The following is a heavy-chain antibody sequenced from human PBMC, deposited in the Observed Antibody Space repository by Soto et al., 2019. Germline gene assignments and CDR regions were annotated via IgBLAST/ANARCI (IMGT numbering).Heavy chain of an antibody. V-gene: IGHV3-7*04. Sequence: GGSLRLSCAASGFTFSSYWMSWVRQAPGKGLEWVANIKQDGSEKYYVDSVKGRFTISRDNAKNSLYLQMNSLRAEDTAVYYCARGIAVAGTGVLNYYYGMDVWGQGTTVTVSS. J-gene: IGHJ6*02. D-gene: IGHD6-19*01. CDR1: GFTFSSYW. CDR2: IKQDGSEK. CDR3: ARGIAVAGTGVLNYYYGMDV.